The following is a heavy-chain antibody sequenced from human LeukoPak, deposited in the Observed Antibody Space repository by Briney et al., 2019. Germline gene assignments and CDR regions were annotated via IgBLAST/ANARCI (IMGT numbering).Heavy chain of an antibody. V-gene: IGHV3-11*01. J-gene: IGHJ4*02. CDR3: AREQWFRWEF. D-gene: IGHD3-10*01. CDR2: ISSRDNLI. Sequence: GGSLRLSCAASGFVVNDYYMNWIRLAPGKGLEWVSYISSRDNLIYYADSVKGRSTISTDNAKNAVFLQLNRLTVEDTAVYYCAREQWFRWEFWGQGVLVTVSS. CDR1: GFVVNDYY.